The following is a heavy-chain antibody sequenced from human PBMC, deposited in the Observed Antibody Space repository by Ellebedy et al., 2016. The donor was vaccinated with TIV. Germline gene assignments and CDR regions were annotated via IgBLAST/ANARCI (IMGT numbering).Heavy chain of an antibody. CDR2: IIPIFGTA. CDR3: ARGQSGWELRGAFDY. CDR1: GGTFSSYA. J-gene: IGHJ4*02. V-gene: IGHV1-69*13. Sequence: ASVKVSCXASGGTFSSYAISWVRQAPGQGFEWMGGIIPIFGTANYAQKFQGRVTITADESTSTAYMELSSLRSEDTAVYYCARGQSGWELRGAFDYWGQGTLVTVSS. D-gene: IGHD1-26*01.